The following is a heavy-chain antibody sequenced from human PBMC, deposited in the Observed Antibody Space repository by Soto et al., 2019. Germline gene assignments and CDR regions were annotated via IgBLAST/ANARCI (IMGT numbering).Heavy chain of an antibody. CDR3: ARGPRFSDWFDP. CDR2: VYSSGGT. D-gene: IGHD3-3*01. Sequence: PSETLSLTCTVSGGSMSSYYWTWIRQPAGKGLEWIGRVYSSGGTHYNPSLKSRVTISLDTSKNQFSLRLLSVTDADTAVYYCARGPRFSDWFDPWGQGTLVTVSS. V-gene: IGHV4-4*07. CDR1: GGSMSSYY. J-gene: IGHJ5*02.